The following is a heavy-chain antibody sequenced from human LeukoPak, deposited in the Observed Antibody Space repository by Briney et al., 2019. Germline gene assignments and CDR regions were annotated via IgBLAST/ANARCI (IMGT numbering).Heavy chain of an antibody. CDR1: GYSFTSYW. CDR2: IYPGDSDT. D-gene: IGHD6-6*01. V-gene: IGHV5-51*01. CDR3: ARHVGVAACLTIAYYYYMDV. Sequence: GESLKISCKGSGYSFTSYWIGWVRQMPGKGLEWMGIIYPGDSDTRYSPSFQGQVTISADKSISTAYLQWSSLKASDTAMYYCARHVGVAACLTIAYYYYMDVWGKGTTVTVSS. J-gene: IGHJ6*03.